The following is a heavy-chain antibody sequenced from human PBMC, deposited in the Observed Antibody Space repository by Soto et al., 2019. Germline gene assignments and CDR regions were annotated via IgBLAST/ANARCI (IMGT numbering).Heavy chain of an antibody. D-gene: IGHD2-21*01. V-gene: IGHV3-23*01. CDR1: GFTFSTYV. CDR2: INTSGGST. CDR3: ANLSGGDAANTDTIDP. J-gene: IGHJ5*02. Sequence: EVQLLESGGDLVQPGGSLRLSCAASGFTFSTYVMSWVRQAPGKGLEWVSTINTSGGSTYYADSVKGRFTISRDNSKNTLNLKMSSLRPEDTAVDYWANLSGGDAANTDTIDPGGQGTLVTVSS.